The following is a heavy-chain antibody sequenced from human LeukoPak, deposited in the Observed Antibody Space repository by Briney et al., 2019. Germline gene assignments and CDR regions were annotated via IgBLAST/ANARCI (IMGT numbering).Heavy chain of an antibody. CDR1: RFTFSSYA. D-gene: IGHD6-13*01. J-gene: IGHJ4*02. CDR3: AKETSSSFDY. V-gene: IGHV3-23*01. CDR2: ISNSGGST. Sequence: PGGSLRLSCAASRFTFSSYAMNWVRQAPGKGLEWVSGISNSGGSTYYADSVKGRFTISRDNSKNTLYLQMNSLRAEDTAVYYCAKETSSSFDYWGQGTLVTVSS.